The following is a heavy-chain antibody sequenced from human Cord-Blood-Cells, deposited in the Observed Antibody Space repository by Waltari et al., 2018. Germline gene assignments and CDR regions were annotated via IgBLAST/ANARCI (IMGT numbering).Heavy chain of an antibody. CDR1: GGSFSGYY. Sequence: QVQLQQWGAGLLKPSETLSLTCAVYGGSFSGYYWSWIRQPPGKGLEWIGEINHSGSTNYNPSLKSRVTISVDTSKNQFSLKLSSVTAADTAVYYCASRRDSGYDDYWGQGTLVTVSS. CDR3: ASRRDSGYDDY. V-gene: IGHV4-34*01. D-gene: IGHD5-12*01. J-gene: IGHJ4*02. CDR2: INHSGST.